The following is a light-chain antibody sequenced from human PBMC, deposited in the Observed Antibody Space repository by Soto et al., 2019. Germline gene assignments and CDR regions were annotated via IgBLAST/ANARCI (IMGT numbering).Light chain of an antibody. CDR1: RDVGSD. CDR2: AAS. CDR3: LQDYGDSCT. J-gene: IGKJ1*01. Sequence: QMTQSPSSLSASVREKIISTCRASRDVGSDVSWYQQKPGQAPKLLIYAASNLYTGVPSRFSGSRSGTEFTLPITSLHPEDFASYYCLQDYGDSCTFGQGTKVEIE. V-gene: IGKV1-6*01.